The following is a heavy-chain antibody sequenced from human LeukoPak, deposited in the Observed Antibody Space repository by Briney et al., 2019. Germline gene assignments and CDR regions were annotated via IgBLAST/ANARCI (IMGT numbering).Heavy chain of an antibody. CDR1: GYTFTGYY. CDR3: SRGRYYYDCSAYYFDY. CDR2: INPNSGGI. Sequence: GASVKVSCKASGYTFTGYYMHWVRQAPGQGLEWMGWINPNSGGINYAQKFQGRVTMTRDTSISTAYMELSRLRTDDTAVYYSSRGRYYYDCSAYYFDYCGQGTLVTVSS. D-gene: IGHD3-22*01. V-gene: IGHV1-2*02. J-gene: IGHJ4*02.